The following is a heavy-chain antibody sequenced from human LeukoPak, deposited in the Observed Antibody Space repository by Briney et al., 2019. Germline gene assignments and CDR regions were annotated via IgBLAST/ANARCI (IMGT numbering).Heavy chain of an antibody. CDR2: IKSKTDGGTT. D-gene: IGHD5-18*01. CDR1: GFAFSSYW. J-gene: IGHJ4*02. Sequence: GGSLRLSCAASGFAFSSYWMSWVRQAPGKGLEWVGRIKSKTDGGTTDYAAPVKGRFTISRDDSKNTHYLKMNSLKTEDTAVYYCTQYTYGFFKYWGQGILVSVSS. V-gene: IGHV3-15*01. CDR3: TQYTYGFFKY.